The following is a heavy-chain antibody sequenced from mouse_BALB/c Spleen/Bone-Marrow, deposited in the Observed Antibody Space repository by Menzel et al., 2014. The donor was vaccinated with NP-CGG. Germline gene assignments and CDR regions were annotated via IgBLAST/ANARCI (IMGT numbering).Heavy chain of an antibody. CDR3: AGGGISVDY. CDR1: GYAFSVYW. CDR2: IYPGDGDT. J-gene: IGHJ2*01. Sequence: QVQLQQPGAELVRPGSSVKISCKASGYAFSVYWMNWVKQRPGQGLEWIGQIYPGDGDTNYNGKFKGRATLTADKSSNTAYMQLSSLTSEDSAVYFCAGGGISVDYWGQGTTLTVSS. V-gene: IGHV1-80*01.